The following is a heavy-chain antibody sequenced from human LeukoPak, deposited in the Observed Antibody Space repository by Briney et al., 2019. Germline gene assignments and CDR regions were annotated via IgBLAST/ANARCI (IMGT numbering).Heavy chain of an antibody. CDR1: GYTFTGHY. J-gene: IGHJ6*02. CDR2: INPNTGGT. V-gene: IGHV1-2*04. CDR3: ARDSSRITIFGVAACGMDV. D-gene: IGHD3-3*01. Sequence: EASVKVSCKASGYTFTGHYLHWVRQAPGQGLEWMGWINPNTGGTNSAQKFQGWVTMTRDTSISTAYMELSRLRSDDMAVYYCARDSSRITIFGVAACGMDVWGQGTTVTVSS.